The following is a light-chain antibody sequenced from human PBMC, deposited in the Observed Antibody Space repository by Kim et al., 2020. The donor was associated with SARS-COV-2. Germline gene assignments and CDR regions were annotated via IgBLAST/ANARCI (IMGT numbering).Light chain of an antibody. J-gene: IGLJ2*01. CDR2: DNN. CDR3: GTWDSSLSAVV. V-gene: IGLV1-51*01. Sequence: GQKVTISCSGSSSNIGNNYVSWYQQLPGTAPKLRIYDNNKRPSGIPDRFSGSKSGTSATLGITGLQTGDEADYYCGTWDSSLSAVVFGGGTKLTVL. CDR1: SSNIGNNY.